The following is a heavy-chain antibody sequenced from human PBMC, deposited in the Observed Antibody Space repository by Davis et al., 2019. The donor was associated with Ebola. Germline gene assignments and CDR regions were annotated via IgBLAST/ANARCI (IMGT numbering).Heavy chain of an antibody. Sequence: PGGSLRLSCAASGFTFSSYAMHWVRQAPGKGLEWVAVISYDGSNKYYADSVKGRFTISRDNSKNTLYLQMNSLRAEDTAVYYCARAYIVVVPAATLFDYWGQGTLVTVSS. CDR3: ARAYIVVVPAATLFDY. D-gene: IGHD2-2*01. CDR2: ISYDGSNK. J-gene: IGHJ4*02. V-gene: IGHV3-30-3*01. CDR1: GFTFSSYA.